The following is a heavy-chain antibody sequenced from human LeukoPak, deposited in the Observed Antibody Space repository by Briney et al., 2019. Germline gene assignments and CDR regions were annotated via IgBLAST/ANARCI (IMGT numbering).Heavy chain of an antibody. V-gene: IGHV3-21*01. CDR1: GFTFSSYS. D-gene: IGHD2-15*01. J-gene: IGHJ4*02. CDR2: ISSSSYI. Sequence: KPGGSLRLSCAASGFTFSSYSMNWVRQAPGKGLEWVSSISSSSYIYYADSVKGRFTISRDNAKNSLYLQMNSLRAEDTAVYYCARRYCSGGSYYTFDYWGQGTLVTVSS. CDR3: ARRYCSGGSYYTFDY.